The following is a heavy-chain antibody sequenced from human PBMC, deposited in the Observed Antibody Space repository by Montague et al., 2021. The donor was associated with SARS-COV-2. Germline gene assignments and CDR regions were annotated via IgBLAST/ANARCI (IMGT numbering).Heavy chain of an antibody. CDR1: GGSISSYY. Sequence: SETLSLTCTVSGGSISSYYWSWIRQPPGKGLEWIGYIYYSGSTNYNPSLKSRVTISVDTSKNQFSLKLSSVTAADTAVNYCARGSGWVVNAFDIWGQGTMVTVSS. D-gene: IGHD6-19*01. J-gene: IGHJ3*02. CDR3: ARGSGWVVNAFDI. V-gene: IGHV4-59*01. CDR2: IYYSGST.